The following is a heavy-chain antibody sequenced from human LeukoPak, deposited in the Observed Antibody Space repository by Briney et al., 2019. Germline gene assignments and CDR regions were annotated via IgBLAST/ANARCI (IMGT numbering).Heavy chain of an antibody. CDR1: GFTVSSNY. V-gene: IGHV3-53*01. CDR3: ARHYEVPAALFDY. J-gene: IGHJ4*02. CDR2: IYSGGST. Sequence: PGGSLRLSCAASGFTVSSNYMSWVRQAPGKGLEWVSVIYSGGSTYYADSVKGRFTISRDNSKNTLYLQMNSLRAEDTAVYYCARHYEVPAALFDYWGQGTLVTVSS. D-gene: IGHD2-2*01.